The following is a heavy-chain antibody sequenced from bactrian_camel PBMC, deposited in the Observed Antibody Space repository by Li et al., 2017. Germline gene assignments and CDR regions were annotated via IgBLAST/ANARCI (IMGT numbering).Heavy chain of an antibody. J-gene: IGHJ6*01. D-gene: IGHD4*01. CDR2: ISNGGKI. Sequence: PLVESGGGSVQAGGSLTLSCVVSEYTYTTYAMGWFRQAPGKKREGVAQISNGGKITRYADSVKGRLTISRDNAKNTVYLQMNSLKREDTAVYYCVRRLWNSDYSFGYWGRGTQVTVS. CDR3: VRRLWNSDYSFGY. V-gene: IGHV3S53*01. CDR1: EYTYTTYA.